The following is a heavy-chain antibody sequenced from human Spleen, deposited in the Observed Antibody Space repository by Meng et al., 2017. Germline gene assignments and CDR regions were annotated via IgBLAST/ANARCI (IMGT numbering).Heavy chain of an antibody. V-gene: IGHV1-46*01. CDR1: GYTFTDYF. CDR2: INPNNGGT. J-gene: IGHJ4*02. Sequence: QVQLVQSGAEVKKPGAPRRDSCRASGYTFTDYFLHWVRQAPGQGLEWLGTINPNNGGTNYAQRFQDRVTLTRDASTSTVYMELSSLGSEDTALSYCAIEKSPSHFDYLGQGILVTVSS. CDR3: AIEKSPSHFDY.